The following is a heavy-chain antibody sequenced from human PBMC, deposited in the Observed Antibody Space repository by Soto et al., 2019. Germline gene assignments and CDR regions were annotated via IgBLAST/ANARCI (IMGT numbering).Heavy chain of an antibody. J-gene: IGHJ4*02. D-gene: IGHD4-17*01. CDR3: ARPANTVADHFDL. Sequence: PGEFMRIWCQVAGGNFTIYWSGCVRQMTGKGLEWMGIIYPSDSDTRYSPSFQGQVTISADQSINTAYLQWDSLKASDTAIYYCARPANTVADHFDLWGQGTPVTVSS. CDR2: IYPSDSDT. CDR1: GGNFTIYW. V-gene: IGHV5-51*01.